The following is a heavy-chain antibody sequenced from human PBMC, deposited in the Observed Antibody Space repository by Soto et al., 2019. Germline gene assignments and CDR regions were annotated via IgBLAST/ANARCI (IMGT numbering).Heavy chain of an antibody. V-gene: IGHV1-46*01. J-gene: IGHJ5*02. CDR2: INPSGGST. CDR3: ARDGVYDSSGYNWFDP. Sequence: ASVKVSCKASGYTFTSYYMHWVRQAPGQGLEWMGIINPSGGSTSYAQKFQGRVTMTRDTSTSTVYMELSSLRSEDTAVYYCARDGVYDSSGYNWFDPWGQGTLVTVSS. D-gene: IGHD3-22*01. CDR1: GYTFTSYY.